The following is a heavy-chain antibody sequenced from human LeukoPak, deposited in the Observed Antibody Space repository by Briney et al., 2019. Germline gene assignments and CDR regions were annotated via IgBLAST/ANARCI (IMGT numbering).Heavy chain of an antibody. Sequence: GGSLSLSCVASGFTFSIYDLSWVRQAPGKGLECVSAIDRGVGSTYYADSVKGRFTISRDNSKNTLYLQMNNLRVDDTAVYYCAKKGQADDGGKPDWGQGTLVTVSS. J-gene: IGHJ4*02. V-gene: IGHV3-23*01. CDR1: GFTFSIYD. CDR3: AKKGQADDGGKPD. CDR2: IDRGVGST.